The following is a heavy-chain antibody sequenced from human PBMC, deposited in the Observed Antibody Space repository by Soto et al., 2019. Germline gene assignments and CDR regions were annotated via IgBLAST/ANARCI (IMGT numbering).Heavy chain of an antibody. D-gene: IGHD2-2*01. CDR1: GDSISSYY. CDR3: ATVPTP. J-gene: IGHJ5*02. Sequence: SETLSLTCAVSGDSISSYYCSWIRQPPGKGLESIGYLYYGGSTNYNPSLKSRVTLSVDTSKNQFSLKLSSVTAADTAVYYCATVPTPWGQGTLVTVSP. V-gene: IGHV4-59*12. CDR2: LYYGGST.